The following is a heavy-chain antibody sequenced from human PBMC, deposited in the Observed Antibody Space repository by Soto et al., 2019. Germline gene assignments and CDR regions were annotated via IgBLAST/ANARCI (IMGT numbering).Heavy chain of an antibody. V-gene: IGHV4-34*01. Sequence: PSETLSLTCTVSGDSFNGYFLNWIRQSPGKGLEWIGEINHSGITIYNPSLESRVTISVDTSKIHFSLNLTSVTTADPAVYYCAITGTYSYFDPWGQGTLVTVSS. CDR1: GDSFNGYF. CDR2: INHSGIT. CDR3: AITGTYSYFDP. J-gene: IGHJ5*02. D-gene: IGHD5-18*01.